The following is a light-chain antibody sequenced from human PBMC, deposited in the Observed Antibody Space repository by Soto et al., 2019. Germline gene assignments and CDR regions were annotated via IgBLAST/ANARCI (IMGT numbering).Light chain of an antibody. CDR2: DVS. V-gene: IGKV1-33*01. J-gene: IGKJ1*01. CDR3: QQYDSYPQT. CDR1: QDISNY. Sequence: DIQMTQSPSSLSASVGDRFTITCQASQDISNYLNWYQQKPGRAPNLLIYDVSSLETGVPSRFSGSGSGTEFTPTIYSLQPDDFATYYCQQYDSYPQTFGQGTKVDI.